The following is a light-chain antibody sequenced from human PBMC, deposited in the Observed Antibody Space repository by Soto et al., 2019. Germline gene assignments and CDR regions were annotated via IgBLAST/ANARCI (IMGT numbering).Light chain of an antibody. V-gene: IGKV3D-15*01. CDR2: DVS. J-gene: IGKJ4*01. Sequence: EIVMTQSPATLSVSPGERATLSCRASQSVSSNFAWYQQRPAQAPRLLIYDVSTRATGVPTRFSGSGSGTEFTLTISSLQSEDFAVYYCQQYHDWPLTFGGGTKVDIK. CDR1: QSVSSN. CDR3: QQYHDWPLT.